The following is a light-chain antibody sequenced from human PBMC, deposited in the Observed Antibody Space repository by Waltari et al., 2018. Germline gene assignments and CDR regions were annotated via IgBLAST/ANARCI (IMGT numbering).Light chain of an antibody. CDR2: SDN. CDR1: SSNIVGSST. Sequence: QSVLTQPPSASGTPVQRVTITCSGCSSNIVGSSTVDWYQQFPGTAPKLLIHSDNQRPSGVPDRFSGSRSGASASLAISGLQSEDEADYYCAAWDDSLKAWVFGGGTKLTVL. CDR3: AAWDDSLKAWV. J-gene: IGLJ3*02. V-gene: IGLV1-44*01.